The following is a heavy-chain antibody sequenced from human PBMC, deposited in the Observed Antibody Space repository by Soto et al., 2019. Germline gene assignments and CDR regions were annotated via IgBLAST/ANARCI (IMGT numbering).Heavy chain of an antibody. J-gene: IGHJ5*01. D-gene: IGHD6-13*01. CDR3: ASTYSTSWYWFDS. V-gene: IGHV2-26*04. CDR1: GFSLSNAGLG. CDR2: IFSNDEK. Sequence: QVTVKESGPVLVKPTETLTLTCTVSGFSLSNAGLGVSWIRQPPGKALEWLAHIFSNDEKSYSTSLKSRLTISKDTSRSQVVLIMTNMDPVDTATYYCASTYSTSWYWFDSWGQGTLVTVSP.